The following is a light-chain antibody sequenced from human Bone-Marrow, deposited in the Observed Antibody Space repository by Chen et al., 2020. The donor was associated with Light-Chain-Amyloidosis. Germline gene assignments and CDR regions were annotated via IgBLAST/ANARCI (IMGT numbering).Light chain of an antibody. CDR3: SSFTSRSTRV. CDR1: SSDVGGYNY. V-gene: IGLV2-14*01. Sequence: QSALTQPASVSGSPGQSITISCTGTSSDVGGYNYVSWYQHHPGEAPKLMIYEVSNRPSGFSTRFSGSKSGNTASLTISGLQAEDEADYYCSSFTSRSTRVFGGGAKLTVL. CDR2: EVS. J-gene: IGLJ3*02.